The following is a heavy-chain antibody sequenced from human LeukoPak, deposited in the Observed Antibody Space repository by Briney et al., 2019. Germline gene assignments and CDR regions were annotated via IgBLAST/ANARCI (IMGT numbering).Heavy chain of an antibody. V-gene: IGHV3-33*06. CDR1: GFTFSSYG. Sequence: GGSLRLSCAASGFTFSSYGMHWVRLAPGKGLERVAVIWYDGSNKYYADSVKGRCTISRDNSKNTLYLQMNSLRVEDTAVYYCAKTDGYTSGWSGIDYWGQGTLVTVSS. CDR2: IWYDGSNK. J-gene: IGHJ4*02. D-gene: IGHD6-19*01. CDR3: AKTDGYTSGWSGIDY.